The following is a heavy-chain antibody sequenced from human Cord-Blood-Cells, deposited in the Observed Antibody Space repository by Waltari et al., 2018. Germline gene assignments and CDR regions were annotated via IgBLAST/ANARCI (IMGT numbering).Heavy chain of an antibody. CDR1: GGSFSGYY. Sequence: QVQLQQWGAGLLKPSETLSLTCAVYGGSFSGYYWSWIRQPPGKGLEWIGEINHRGSTNYNPSLKSRVTISVDTSKNQFSLKLSSVTAADTAVYYCARGLSVAGPFDYWGQGTLVTVSS. J-gene: IGHJ4*02. CDR2: INHRGST. CDR3: ARGLSVAGPFDY. V-gene: IGHV4-34*01. D-gene: IGHD6-19*01.